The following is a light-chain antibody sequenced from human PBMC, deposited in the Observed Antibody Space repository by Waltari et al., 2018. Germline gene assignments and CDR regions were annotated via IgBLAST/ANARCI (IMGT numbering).Light chain of an antibody. CDR1: QSVLYSSNNKNY. CDR3: QQYYSTPWT. J-gene: IGKJ1*01. Sequence: DIVMTQSPDSLAVSLGERATINCKSSQSVLYSSNNKNYLAWYQQKPGQPPKLLIYWASTRASGVPDRFSGSWSGTDFTLTISSLQAEDVAVYYCQQYYSTPWTFGQGTKVEIK. V-gene: IGKV4-1*01. CDR2: WAS.